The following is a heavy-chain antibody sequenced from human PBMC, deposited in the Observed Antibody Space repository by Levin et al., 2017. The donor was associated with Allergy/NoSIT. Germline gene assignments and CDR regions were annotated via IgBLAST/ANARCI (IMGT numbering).Heavy chain of an antibody. V-gene: IGHV3-23*01. D-gene: IGHD6-19*01. CDR3: AKVVSSGWSTGRGAFDI. J-gene: IGHJ3*02. Sequence: GGSLRLSCAASGFTFSSYAMSWVRQAPGKGLEWVSAISGSGGSTYYADSVKGRFTISRDNSKNTLYLQMNSLRAEDTAVYYCAKVVSSGWSTGRGAFDIWGQGTMVTVSS. CDR1: GFTFSSYA. CDR2: ISGSGGST.